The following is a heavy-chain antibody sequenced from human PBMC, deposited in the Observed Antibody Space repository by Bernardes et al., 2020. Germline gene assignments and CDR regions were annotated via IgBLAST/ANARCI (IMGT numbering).Heavy chain of an antibody. CDR2: IYWDDDN. Sequence: SGPTLVKPTQTLTLTCTFSGFSLNTSGVGVGWIRQPPGKALEWLALIYWDDDNRYSPSLKSRLSISKDTSKDQVVLKITDMHPVDTGTYFCARYGSGSVWFGPWGQGTLVTVSS. CDR3: ARYGSGSVWFGP. CDR1: GFSLNTSGVG. D-gene: IGHD3-10*01. V-gene: IGHV2-5*02. J-gene: IGHJ5*02.